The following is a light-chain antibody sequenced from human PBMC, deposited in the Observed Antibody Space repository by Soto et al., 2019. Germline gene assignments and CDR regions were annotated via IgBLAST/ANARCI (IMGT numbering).Light chain of an antibody. V-gene: IGLV2-8*01. J-gene: IGLJ2*01. CDR3: SSLAGGTLV. CDR1: GTDVGDYKY. Sequence: QSALTQPPSASGSPGQSVTISCTGTGTDVGDYKYVFWYQQHPGKAPKLLIYEVNKRPSGVPDRFSGSKSGNTASLTVSGRQAEDEADYYCSSLAGGTLVFGGGTKLTVL. CDR2: EVN.